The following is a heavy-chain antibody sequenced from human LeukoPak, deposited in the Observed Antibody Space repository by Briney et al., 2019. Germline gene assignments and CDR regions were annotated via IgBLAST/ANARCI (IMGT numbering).Heavy chain of an antibody. CDR3: ARMDHGDLQTGDNWFDP. V-gene: IGHV1-69*13. CDR2: IIPIFGTA. J-gene: IGHJ5*02. Sequence: SVMVSCKASGGTFSSYAISWVRQAPGQGLEWMGGIIPIFGTANYAQKFQGRVTITADESTSTAYMELSSLRSEDTAVYYCARMDHGDLQTGDNWFDPWGQGTLVTVSS. D-gene: IGHD4-17*01. CDR1: GGTFSSYA.